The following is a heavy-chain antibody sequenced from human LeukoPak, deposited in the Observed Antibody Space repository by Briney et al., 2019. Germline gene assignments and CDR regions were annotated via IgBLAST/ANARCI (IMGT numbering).Heavy chain of an antibody. D-gene: IGHD1-26*01. CDR2: IYYSGST. CDR1: GGSVSSGSYY. J-gene: IGHJ6*02. CDR3: ARDGYGRWELKYYGMDV. V-gene: IGHV4-61*01. Sequence: PSETLSLTCTVSGGSVSSGSYYWSWIRQPPGKGLEWIGYIYYSGSTNYNPSLKSRVTISVDTSKNQFSLQLNSVTPEDTAVYYCARDGYGRWELKYYGMDVWGQGTTVTVSS.